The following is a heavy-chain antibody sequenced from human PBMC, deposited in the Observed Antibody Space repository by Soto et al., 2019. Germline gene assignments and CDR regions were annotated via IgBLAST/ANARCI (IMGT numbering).Heavy chain of an antibody. J-gene: IGHJ4*02. CDR3: ARSSGASGWYYHY. V-gene: IGHV4-59*01. D-gene: IGHD6-19*01. CDR1: GGSISSYY. Sequence: SETLSLTCTVSGGSISSYYWSWIRQPPGKGLEWIGYIYYSGSTNYNPSLKSRVTISVDTSKNQFSLKLSSVTAADTAVYYCARSSGASGWYYHYWGQGTLVPVS. CDR2: IYYSGST.